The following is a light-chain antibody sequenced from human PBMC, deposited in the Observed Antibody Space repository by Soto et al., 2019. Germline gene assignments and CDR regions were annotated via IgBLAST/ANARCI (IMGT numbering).Light chain of an antibody. CDR1: SSNIGTYT. CDR2: MNS. V-gene: IGLV1-47*01. CDR3: VAWDDNLSSRV. Sequence: QSVLTQPPSASGTPGQRVTISCSGSSSNIGTYTVDWYQQVPGTAPKLLIYMNSQRPSGVPDRFSGSKSGTSASLVITGLRPEDEADYYCVAWDDNLSSRVFGGGTKVTVL. J-gene: IGLJ3*02.